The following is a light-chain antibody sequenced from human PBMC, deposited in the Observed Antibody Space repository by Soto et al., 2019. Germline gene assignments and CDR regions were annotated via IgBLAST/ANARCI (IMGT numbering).Light chain of an antibody. CDR3: QQYNSWPIT. V-gene: IGKV3-15*01. J-gene: IGKJ5*01. CDR1: QSVGSN. CDR2: GAS. Sequence: EIVMTQSPATLSVSPGERATLSCRASQSVGSNLAWYQQKPGQTPRLLIYGASTRATGIPARFSGSGSGTEFALTISSLQSEDFAVYYCQQYNSWPITFGQGTRLEIK.